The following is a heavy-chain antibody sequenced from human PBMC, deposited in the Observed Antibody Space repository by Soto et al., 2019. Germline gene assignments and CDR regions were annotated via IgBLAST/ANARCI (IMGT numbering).Heavy chain of an antibody. CDR3: ARDYGEANDAFDI. D-gene: IGHD4-17*01. CDR2: IYYSGST. V-gene: IGHV4-59*01. J-gene: IGHJ3*02. Sequence: SETLSLTCTVSGGSISSYYWSWIRQPPGKGLEWIGYIYYSGSTNYNPSLKSRVTISVDTSKNQFSLKLSSVTAADTAVYYCARDYGEANDAFDIWGQGTMVTVSS. CDR1: GGSISSYY.